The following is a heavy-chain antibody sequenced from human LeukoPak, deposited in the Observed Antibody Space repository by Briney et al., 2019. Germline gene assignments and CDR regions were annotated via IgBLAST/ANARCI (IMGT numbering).Heavy chain of an antibody. CDR2: IRYDGSNK. V-gene: IGHV3-30*02. D-gene: IGHD3-22*01. Sequence: GGSLRLSCAASGFTFSSYGMHWVRQAPGKGLEWVAFIRYDGSNKYYADSVKGRVTISRDNSKTPLYLQMNSLRAEDTAVYYCAKAVVPVISQHYFDYWGQGTLVTVSS. CDR3: AKAVVPVISQHYFDY. CDR1: GFTFSSYG. J-gene: IGHJ4*02.